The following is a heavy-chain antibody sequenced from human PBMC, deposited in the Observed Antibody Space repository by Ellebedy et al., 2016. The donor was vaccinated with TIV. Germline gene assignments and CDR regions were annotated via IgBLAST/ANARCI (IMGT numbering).Heavy chain of an antibody. V-gene: IGHV1-8*01. J-gene: IGHJ5*02. CDR3: ARGGPSTVPRHWFDP. Sequence: ASVKVSCXASGYTFTSYDINWVRQATGQGLEWMGWMNPNSGNTGYVQKFQGRVTMTRNTSISTAYMELSSLRSEDTAVYYCARGGPSTVPRHWFDPWGQGTLVTVSS. CDR2: MNPNSGNT. D-gene: IGHD4-17*01. CDR1: GYTFTSYD.